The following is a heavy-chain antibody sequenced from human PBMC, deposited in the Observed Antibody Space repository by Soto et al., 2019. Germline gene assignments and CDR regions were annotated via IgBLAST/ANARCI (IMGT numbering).Heavy chain of an antibody. CDR3: ARSPWRGSYYYGMDV. D-gene: IGHD2-15*01. CDR1: GFTFSSYA. CDR2: ISYDGSNK. J-gene: IGHJ6*02. V-gene: IGHV3-30-3*01. Sequence: QVQLVESGGGVVQPGRSLRLSCAASGFTFSSYAMHWVRQAPGKGLEWVAVISYDGSNKYYADSVKGRFTISRDNSKNTLYLPMNSLRAEDTAVYYCARSPWRGSYYYGMDVWGQGTTVTVSS.